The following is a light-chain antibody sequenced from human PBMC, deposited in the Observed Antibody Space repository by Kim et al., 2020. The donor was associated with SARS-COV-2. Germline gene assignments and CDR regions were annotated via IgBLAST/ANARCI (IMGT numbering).Light chain of an antibody. J-gene: IGKJ2*01. CDR3: QQRSNWTPYT. CDR2: DAY. V-gene: IGKV3-11*01. Sequence: LSQGERATLSCRASQSVSSYLAWYQQKPGQAPRLLIYDAYNRATGIPARFSGSGSGTDYTLTISSLEPEDFAVYYCQQRSNWTPYTFGQGTKLEI. CDR1: QSVSSY.